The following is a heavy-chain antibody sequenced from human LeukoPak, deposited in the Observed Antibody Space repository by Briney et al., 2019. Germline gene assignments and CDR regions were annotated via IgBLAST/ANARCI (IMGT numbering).Heavy chain of an antibody. J-gene: IGHJ4*02. CDR2: IYYSGST. D-gene: IGHD2-15*01. V-gene: IGHV4-59*01. CDR3: ARERGDCSGGSCYGLGFDY. Sequence: SETLSLTCTVSGGSISSYYWSWIRQPPGKGLEWIGYIYYSGSTNYNPSLKSRVTISVDTSKNQFSLKLSSVTAADTAVYYCARERGDCSGGSCYGLGFDYWGQGTLVTVSS. CDR1: GGSISSYY.